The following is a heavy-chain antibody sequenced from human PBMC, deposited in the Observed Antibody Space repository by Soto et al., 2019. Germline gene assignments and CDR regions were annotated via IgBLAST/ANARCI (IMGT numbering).Heavy chain of an antibody. D-gene: IGHD1-1*01. V-gene: IGHV3-72*01. CDR2: TRNKANSYTT. CDR3: ARGATARTNYYYGLDA. Sequence: GGSLRLSCAASGFTFSDHYMDWVRQAPGKGLEWVGRTRNKANSYTTEYAASVKGRFTISRDDSKNSLYLQMNSLKPEDTAVYYCARGATARTNYYYGLDAWGQGTTVTVSS. CDR1: GFTFSDHY. J-gene: IGHJ6*02.